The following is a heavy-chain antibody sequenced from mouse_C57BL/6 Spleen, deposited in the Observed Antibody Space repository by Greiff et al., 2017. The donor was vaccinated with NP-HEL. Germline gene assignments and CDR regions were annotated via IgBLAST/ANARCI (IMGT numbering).Heavy chain of an antibody. CDR2: INPGSGGT. CDR1: GYAFTNYL. Sequence: LVESGAELVRPGTSVKVSCKASGYAFTNYLIEWVKQRPGQGLEWIGVINPGSGGTNYNEKFKGKATLTADKSSSTAYMQLSSLTSEDSAVYFCARQGSSGYWFAYWGQGTLVTVSA. CDR3: ARQGSSGYWFAY. D-gene: IGHD3-2*02. J-gene: IGHJ3*01. V-gene: IGHV1-54*01.